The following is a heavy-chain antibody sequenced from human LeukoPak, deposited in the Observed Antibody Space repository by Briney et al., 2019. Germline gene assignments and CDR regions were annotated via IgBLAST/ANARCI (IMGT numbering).Heavy chain of an antibody. CDR3: AKHSFDSGDYFDG. CDR2: FYHSGST. D-gene: IGHD3-22*01. CDR1: GGSISNYY. Sequence: PSETLSLTCTVSGGSISNYYWSWIRQPPGERLEWIGFFYHSGSTNYNPSLKSRVTISVDTSTNQFSLKMKSVTAADTAVYYCAKHSFDSGDYFDGWGQGTLVTVSS. V-gene: IGHV4-59*08. J-gene: IGHJ4*02.